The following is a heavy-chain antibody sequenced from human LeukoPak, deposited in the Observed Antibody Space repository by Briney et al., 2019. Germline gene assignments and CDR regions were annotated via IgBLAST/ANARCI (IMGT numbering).Heavy chain of an antibody. V-gene: IGHV3-15*01. J-gene: IGHJ3*02. Sequence: AGGSLRLSCAASGFTFSNAWMSWVRQAPGKGLEWVGRIKSKTDGGTTDYAAPVKGRFTISRDDSKNTLYLQMNSLKTEDTAVYYCTTDLWILEWLYYAFDIWGQGTMVTVSS. CDR3: TTDLWILEWLYYAFDI. CDR2: IKSKTDGGTT. D-gene: IGHD3-3*01. CDR1: GFTFSNAW.